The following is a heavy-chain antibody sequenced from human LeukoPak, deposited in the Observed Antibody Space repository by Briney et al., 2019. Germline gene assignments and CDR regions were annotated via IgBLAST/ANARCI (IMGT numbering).Heavy chain of an antibody. CDR3: AREAVAGFNWFDP. Sequence: PGGSLRLSCAASGFTFDDYAMHWVRQAPGKGLEWVAVIWYDGSNKYYADSVKGRFTISRDNSKNTLYLQMNSLRAEDTAVYYCAREAVAGFNWFDPWGQGTLVTVSS. J-gene: IGHJ5*02. CDR1: GFTFDDYA. V-gene: IGHV3-33*08. CDR2: IWYDGSNK. D-gene: IGHD6-19*01.